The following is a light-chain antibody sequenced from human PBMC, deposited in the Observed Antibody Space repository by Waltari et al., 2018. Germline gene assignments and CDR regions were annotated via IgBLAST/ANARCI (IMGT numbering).Light chain of an antibody. J-gene: IGLJ3*02. CDR2: DVS. Sequence: QFALTQPASVSGSPGQSITIPCTGTSSDIRTYDYVSWYQQHPGEAPKLILYDVSHRPSGVPNRFSGSKSDNTASLTISGLQAEDESDYYCSSFTTRSTWVFGGGTKLTVL. V-gene: IGLV2-14*03. CDR1: SSDIRTYDY. CDR3: SSFTTRSTWV.